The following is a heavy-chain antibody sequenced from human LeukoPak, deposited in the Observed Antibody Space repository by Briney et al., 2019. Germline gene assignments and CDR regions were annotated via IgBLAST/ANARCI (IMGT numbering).Heavy chain of an antibody. CDR2: IYHSGST. J-gene: IGHJ4*02. CDR3: ASGDRAIIDY. CDR1: GGSISSGGYY. V-gene: IGHV4-30-2*01. Sequence: SETLSLTCTVSGGSISSGGYYWSWIRQPPGKGLEWIGYIYHSGSTYYNPSLKSRVTISVDRSKNQFSLKLSSVTAADTAVYYCASGDRAIIDYWGQGTLVTVSS.